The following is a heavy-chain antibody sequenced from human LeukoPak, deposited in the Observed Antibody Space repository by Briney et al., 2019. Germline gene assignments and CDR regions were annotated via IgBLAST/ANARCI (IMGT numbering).Heavy chain of an antibody. Sequence: GASVKVSCKASGFTFTVYYIQWVRQAPGQGLEWMGRINPNTGGTNFAQRFQGRVTMTRDTSISTAYMELSSLRSDDTAVYYCAWSTFYYDSSGPTRDYWGQGTLVTVSS. J-gene: IGHJ4*02. CDR1: GFTFTVYY. CDR3: AWSTFYYDSSGPTRDY. D-gene: IGHD3-22*01. CDR2: INPNTGGT. V-gene: IGHV1-2*06.